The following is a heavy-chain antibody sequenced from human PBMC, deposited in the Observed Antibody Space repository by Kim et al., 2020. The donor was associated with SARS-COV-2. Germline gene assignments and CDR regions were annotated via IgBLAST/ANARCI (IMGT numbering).Heavy chain of an antibody. CDR1: GGSISSYY. J-gene: IGHJ6*03. CDR2: IDYSGST. Sequence: SETLSLTCTVSGGSISSYYWSWIRQPPGKGLEWIGYIDYSGSTKYNPSLKSRVTISIDTSKNQFSLKLSSVTAADTAVYYCSRGSMAAAYYYYYMDVWG. CDR3: SRGSMAAAYYYYYMDV. V-gene: IGHV4-59*01. D-gene: IGHD6-13*01.